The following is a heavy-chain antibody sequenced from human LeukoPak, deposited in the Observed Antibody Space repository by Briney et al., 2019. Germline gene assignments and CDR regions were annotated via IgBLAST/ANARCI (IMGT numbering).Heavy chain of an antibody. CDR3: ARNEYSSSWYVSDFDY. CDR2: IWYDGSNK. J-gene: IGHJ4*02. D-gene: IGHD6-13*01. V-gene: IGHV3-33*01. Sequence: PGRSLRLSCAASGFTFSSYGMHWVRQAPGKGLEWVAVIWYDGSNKYYADSVKGRFTISRDNSKNTLYPQMNSLRAEDTAVYYCARNEYSSSWYVSDFDYWGQGTLVTVSS. CDR1: GFTFSSYG.